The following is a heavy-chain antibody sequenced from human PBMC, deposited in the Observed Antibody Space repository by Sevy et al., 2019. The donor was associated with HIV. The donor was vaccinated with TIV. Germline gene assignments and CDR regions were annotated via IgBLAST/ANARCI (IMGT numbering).Heavy chain of an antibody. V-gene: IGHV3-30-3*01. J-gene: IGHJ6*03. Sequence: GGSLRLSCAASGFTFSSYAMHWVRQAPGKGLEWVAVISYDRSNKYYADSVKGRFTISRDNSKNTLYLQMNSLRAEDTAVYYCARGKLELRGYYYYYMDVWGKGTTVTVSS. D-gene: IGHD1-7*01. CDR2: ISYDRSNK. CDR1: GFTFSSYA. CDR3: ARGKLELRGYYYYYMDV.